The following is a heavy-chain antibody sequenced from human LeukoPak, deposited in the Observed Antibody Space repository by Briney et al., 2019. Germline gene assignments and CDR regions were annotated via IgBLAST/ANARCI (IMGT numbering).Heavy chain of an antibody. D-gene: IGHD3-10*01. V-gene: IGHV4-59*01. CDR1: GGSINSYY. CDR3: ARYSSEKCFTY. CDR2: IYYSGST. J-gene: IGHJ4*02. Sequence: SETLSLTCTVSGGSINSYYWSWIRQPPGKGLEWIGYIYYSGSTNYNPSLKSRVTISVDTSKNQFSLRLSSVTAADTAVYYCARYSSEKCFTYWGQGTLVTVSS.